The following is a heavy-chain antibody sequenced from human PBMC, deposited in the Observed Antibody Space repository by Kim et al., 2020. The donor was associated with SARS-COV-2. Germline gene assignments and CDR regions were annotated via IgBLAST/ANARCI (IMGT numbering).Heavy chain of an antibody. CDR2: ISYDGSNK. D-gene: IGHD5-18*01. Sequence: GGSLRLSCAASGFTFSSYGMHWVRQAPGKGLEWVAVISYDGSNKYYADSVKGRFTISRDNSKNTLYLQMNSLRAEDTAVYYCAKDLLFHTAIVGDYWGQGTLVTVSS. CDR1: GFTFSSYG. V-gene: IGHV3-30*18. J-gene: IGHJ4*02. CDR3: AKDLLFHTAIVGDY.